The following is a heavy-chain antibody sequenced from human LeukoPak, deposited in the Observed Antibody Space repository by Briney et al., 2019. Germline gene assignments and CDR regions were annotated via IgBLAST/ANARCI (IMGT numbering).Heavy chain of an antibody. D-gene: IGHD3-9*01. V-gene: IGHV5-51*01. CDR2: IYPGDSDT. CDR1: GYSFTSYW. Sequence: RGESLKISCKASGYSFTSYWIGWVRQMPGKGLEWMGIIYPGDSDTRYSPSFQCQVTISADKSISTAYLQWSSLKASDTAMYYCARTYYDILTGYESYFDYRGQGTLVTVSS. J-gene: IGHJ4*02. CDR3: ARTYYDILTGYESYFDY.